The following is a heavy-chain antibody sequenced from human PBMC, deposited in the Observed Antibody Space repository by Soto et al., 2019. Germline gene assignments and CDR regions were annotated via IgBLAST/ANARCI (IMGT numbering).Heavy chain of an antibody. Sequence: PGGSLRLSCAASGFTFSSYAMSWVRQAPGKGLEWVSAISGSGGSTYYADSVKGRFTISRDNSKNTLYLQMNSLRAEDTAVYYCAEDSRGSGGSCYRTSWGQGTLVTVSS. J-gene: IGHJ4*02. CDR2: ISGSGGST. CDR1: GFTFSSYA. CDR3: AEDSRGSGGSCYRTS. V-gene: IGHV3-23*01. D-gene: IGHD2-15*01.